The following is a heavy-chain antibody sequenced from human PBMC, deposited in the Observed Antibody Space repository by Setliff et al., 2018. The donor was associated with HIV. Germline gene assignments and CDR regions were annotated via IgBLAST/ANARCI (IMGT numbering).Heavy chain of an antibody. V-gene: IGHV1-69*13. CDR3: AKDHATSSWFTALLDY. Sequence: SVKVSCKASGGTFSSYAISWVRQAPGQGLEWMGGIIPIFGTANYAQKFQGRVTITADESTSTAYMELSSLRSEDTAVYYCAKDHATSSWFTALLDYWGQGALVTVSS. CDR1: GGTFSSYA. CDR2: IIPIFGTA. J-gene: IGHJ4*02. D-gene: IGHD6-13*01.